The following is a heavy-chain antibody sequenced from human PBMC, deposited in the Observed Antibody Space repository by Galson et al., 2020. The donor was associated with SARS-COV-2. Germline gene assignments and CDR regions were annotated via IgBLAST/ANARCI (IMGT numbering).Heavy chain of an antibody. Sequence: GGSLRLSCAASGFTFSSYWMSWVRQAPGKGLEWVANIKQDGSEKYYVDSVKGRFTISRDNAKNSLYLQMNSLRAEDTAVYYCAREHLGYCSGGSCYPKTDYYYYGMDVRGQGTTVTVS. CDR1: GFTFSSYW. CDR2: IKQDGSEK. D-gene: IGHD2-15*01. CDR3: AREHLGYCSGGSCYPKTDYYYYGMDV. V-gene: IGHV3-7*05. J-gene: IGHJ6*02.